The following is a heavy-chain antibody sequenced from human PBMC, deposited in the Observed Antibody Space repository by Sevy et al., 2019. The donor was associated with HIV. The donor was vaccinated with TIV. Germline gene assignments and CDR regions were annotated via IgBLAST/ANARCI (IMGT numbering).Heavy chain of an antibody. CDR2: IYYSGST. J-gene: IGHJ4*02. CDR3: ARVGGYSYGYAFDY. CDR1: GGSISSYY. D-gene: IGHD5-18*01. Sequence: SETLSLTCTVSGGSISSYYWSWIRQPPGKGLEWIGYIYYSGSTNYSPSLKSRVTISVDTSKNQFSLKLSSVTAADTAVYYCARVGGYSYGYAFDYWGQGTLVTVSS. V-gene: IGHV4-59*01.